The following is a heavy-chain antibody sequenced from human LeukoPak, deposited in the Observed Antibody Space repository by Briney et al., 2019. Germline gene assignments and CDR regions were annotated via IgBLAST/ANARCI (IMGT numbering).Heavy chain of an antibody. Sequence: GGSLRLSCAAAGFTFDDYAMPWVRQAPGKGLEWVSGISWNSGSIGYADSVKGRFTISRDNAKNSLYLQMNSLRAEDTALYYCAKDLYYYDSSGYYQFWGQGTLVTVSS. CDR3: AKDLYYYDSSGYYQF. CDR1: GFTFDDYA. V-gene: IGHV3-9*01. CDR2: ISWNSGSI. J-gene: IGHJ4*02. D-gene: IGHD3-22*01.